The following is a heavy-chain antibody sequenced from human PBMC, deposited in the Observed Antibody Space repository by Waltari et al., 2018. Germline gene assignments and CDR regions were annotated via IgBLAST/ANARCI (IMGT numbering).Heavy chain of an antibody. CDR3: ATLSRGGRYYYDSSGYYV. Sequence: EVQLVQSGAEVKKPGATVKISCKASGYTFTDYYMHWVQQAPGKGLEWMGRVAPEDGETIYAEKCQGRVTITADTSTDTAYMELSSLRSEDTAVYYCATLSRGGRYYYDSSGYYVWGQGTLVTVST. CDR1: GYTFTDYY. CDR2: VAPEDGET. D-gene: IGHD3-22*01. J-gene: IGHJ4*02. V-gene: IGHV1-69-2*01.